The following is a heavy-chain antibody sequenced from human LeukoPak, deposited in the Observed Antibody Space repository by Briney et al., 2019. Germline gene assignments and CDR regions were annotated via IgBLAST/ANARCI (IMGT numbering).Heavy chain of an antibody. CDR1: GGSISSYY. J-gene: IGHJ4*02. CDR2: IYYSGST. V-gene: IGHV4-59*12. CDR3: ARGREYSSSSRSYYFDY. D-gene: IGHD6-6*01. Sequence: PSETLSLTCTVSGGSISSYYWTWIRQPPGKGLEWIGYIYYSGSTNYNPSLKSRVTISVDTSKNQFSLKLSSVTAADTAVYYCARGREYSSSSRSYYFDYWGQGTLVTVSS.